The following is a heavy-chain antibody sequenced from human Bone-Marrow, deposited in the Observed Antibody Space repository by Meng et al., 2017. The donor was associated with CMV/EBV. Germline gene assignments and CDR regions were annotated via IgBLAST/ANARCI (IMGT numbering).Heavy chain of an antibody. CDR1: GGSISSYY. D-gene: IGHD3-3*01. CDR2: IYYSGST. J-gene: IGHJ6*02. V-gene: IGHV4-59*01. CDR3: AREGLWSGWTREYGMDV. Sequence: SETLSLTCTVSGGSISSYYWSWIRQPPGKGLEWIGYIYYSGSTNYNPSLKSRVTISVDTSKNQFSLKLSSVTAADTAVYYCAREGLWSGWTREYGMDVWGQGTTVTGSS.